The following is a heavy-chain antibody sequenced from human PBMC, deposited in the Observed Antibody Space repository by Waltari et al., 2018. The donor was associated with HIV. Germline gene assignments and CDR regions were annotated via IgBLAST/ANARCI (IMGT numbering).Heavy chain of an antibody. V-gene: IGHV2-70*15. Sequence: QVTLRESGPALVKPIKTVTRTCTFSRFSLSTSGMFGSWILTPPGKALECLERIGWDDEKYYSTSLKDRLTMSKDTAKNQVVLKRTNMDPVETATYYCARTSSSWYYFDYWGQGTLVTVSS. CDR3: ARTSSSWYYFDY. J-gene: IGHJ4*02. CDR1: RFSLSTSGMF. CDR2: IGWDDEK. D-gene: IGHD6-13*01.